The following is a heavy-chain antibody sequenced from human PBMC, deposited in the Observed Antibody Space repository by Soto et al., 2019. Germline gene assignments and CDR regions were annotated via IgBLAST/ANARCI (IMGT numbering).Heavy chain of an antibody. CDR3: TREVGTYPYYYYYGMDV. Sequence: GSLRLSCTASGFTFGDYAMSWFRQAPGKGLEWVGFIRSKAYGGTTEYAASVKGRFTISRDDSKSIAYLQMNSLKTEDTAVYYCTREVGTYPYYYYYGMDVWGQGTTVTVSS. CDR2: IRSKAYGGTT. CDR1: GFTFGDYA. D-gene: IGHD3-16*02. J-gene: IGHJ6*02. V-gene: IGHV3-49*03.